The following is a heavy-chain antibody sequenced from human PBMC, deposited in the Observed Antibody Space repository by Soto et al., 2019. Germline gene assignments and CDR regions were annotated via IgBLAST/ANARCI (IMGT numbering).Heavy chain of an antibody. Sequence: GGSLRLSCAASGFTFSNAWMSWVRQAPGKGLEWVGRIKSKTDGGTTDYAAPVKGRFTISRDDSKNTLYLQMNSLKTEDTAVYYCTTNGYSGYDPTNVYYYYYYMDVWGKGTTVTVSS. D-gene: IGHD5-12*01. CDR2: IKSKTDGGTT. CDR3: TTNGYSGYDPTNVYYYYYYMDV. CDR1: GFTFSNAW. J-gene: IGHJ6*03. V-gene: IGHV3-15*01.